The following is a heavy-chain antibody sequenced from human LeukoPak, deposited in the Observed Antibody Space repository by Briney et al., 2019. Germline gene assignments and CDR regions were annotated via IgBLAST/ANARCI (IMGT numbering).Heavy chain of an antibody. J-gene: IGHJ4*02. Sequence: ASVRVSCKASGYTFTGYYMHWVRQAPGQGLEWMGWINPNSGGTNYAQKFQGRVTMTRDTSISTAYMELSRLRSDDTAVYYCARLLESYSSGLTYYFDYWGQGTLVTVSS. CDR3: ARLLESYSSGLTYYFDY. CDR1: GYTFTGYY. V-gene: IGHV1-2*02. D-gene: IGHD3-22*01. CDR2: INPNSGGT.